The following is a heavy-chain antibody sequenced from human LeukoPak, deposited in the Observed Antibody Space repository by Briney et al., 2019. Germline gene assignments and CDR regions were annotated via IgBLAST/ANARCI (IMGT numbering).Heavy chain of an antibody. CDR1: GLIVSRNY. J-gene: IGHJ4*02. V-gene: IGHV3-66*04. Sequence: PGGSLRLSCAASGLIVSRNYMSWVRQAPGKGLEWVSVIYDGSSTYYADSVKGRFTISRDNAKNSLYLQMSSLRVEDTAVYYCARRYCSSTSCTLDYWGQGTLVTVSS. CDR3: ARRYCSSTSCTLDY. CDR2: IYDGSST. D-gene: IGHD2-2*01.